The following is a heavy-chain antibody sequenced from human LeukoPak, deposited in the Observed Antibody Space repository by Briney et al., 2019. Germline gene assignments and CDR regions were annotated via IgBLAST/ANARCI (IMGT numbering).Heavy chain of an antibody. CDR1: GYTFTTYD. CDR2: MNPNSGNT. J-gene: IGHJ4*02. D-gene: IGHD2-2*01. Sequence: ASVKVSCKASGYTFTTYDINWVRQVTGQGLEWMGWMNPNSGNTGYAQKFQGRVTITRDTSASTAYMELSSLRSEDTAVYYCARGRCVGSTNCYYFDSWGQGTLVTVSS. CDR3: ARGRCVGSTNCYYFDS. V-gene: IGHV1-8*01.